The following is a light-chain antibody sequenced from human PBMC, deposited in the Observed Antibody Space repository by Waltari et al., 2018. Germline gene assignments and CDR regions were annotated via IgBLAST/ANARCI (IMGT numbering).Light chain of an antibody. Sequence: EIVLTQSPATLSLSPGEAATLPCRASQSVGSSLAWYQQKPGQAPRLLIYDASNRATGIPVRFSGSGSGTDFTLTISSLEPEDFAVYYCQQRSNWPPFTFGPGTKVDMK. CDR1: QSVGSS. CDR2: DAS. J-gene: IGKJ3*01. V-gene: IGKV3-11*01. CDR3: QQRSNWPPFT.